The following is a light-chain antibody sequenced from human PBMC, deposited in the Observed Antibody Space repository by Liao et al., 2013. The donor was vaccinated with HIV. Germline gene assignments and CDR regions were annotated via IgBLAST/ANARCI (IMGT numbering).Light chain of an antibody. CDR3: QAWDSTTVV. V-gene: IGLV3-1*01. CDR1: KLGDKY. J-gene: IGLJ2*01. Sequence: SYDLTQPPSVSVSPGQTANITCSGDKLGDKYACWYQQKPGQSPFVVIYQDTKRPSGIPERFSGSNSGNTATLTISGTRRLWMRVDYYCQAWDSTTVVFGGGTEADRP. CDR2: QDT.